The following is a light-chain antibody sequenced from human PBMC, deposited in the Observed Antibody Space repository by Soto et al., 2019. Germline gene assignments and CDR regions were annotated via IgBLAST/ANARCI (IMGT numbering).Light chain of an antibody. J-gene: IGKJ1*01. V-gene: IGKV4-1*01. CDR2: WAS. Sequence: DIVMTQSPDSLAVSLGERATINCKSSQSVLYNSNSKNYLAWYQQKPGQPPKLLFYWASTRESGVPDRFSGSGSGKDFTLTISSLQAEDVAAYYCQQYYSSPWTFGQGTKVEIK. CDR3: QQYYSSPWT. CDR1: QSVLYNSNSKNY.